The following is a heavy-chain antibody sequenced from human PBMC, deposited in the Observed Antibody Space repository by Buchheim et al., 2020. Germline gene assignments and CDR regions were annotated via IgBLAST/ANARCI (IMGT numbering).Heavy chain of an antibody. CDR2: ISGGGST. J-gene: IGHJ4*02. V-gene: IGHV3-23*01. D-gene: IGHD2/OR15-2a*01. Sequence: EVQLLESGGGLVQPGGSLRLSCVASGFIFSNCAMTWVRQAPGKGLEWVSSISGGGSTYYADSMKGRFTISRDNSRNTLYLQTNSLRVEDTAVYYCAKDPSSTAFNPGDYWGQGAL. CDR3: AKDPSSTAFNPGDY. CDR1: GFIFSNCA.